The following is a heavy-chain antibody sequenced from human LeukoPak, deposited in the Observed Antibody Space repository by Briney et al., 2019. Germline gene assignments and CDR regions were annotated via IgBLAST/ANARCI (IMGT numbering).Heavy chain of an antibody. Sequence: GGSLRLSCAASGFTFSSYAMHWVRQAPGKGLEWVAVISYDGSNKYYADSVKGRFTISRDNSKNTLYLQMNSLRAEDTAVYYCARRFSGSTLDYWGQGTLVTVSS. CDR1: GFTFSSYA. J-gene: IGHJ4*02. CDR2: ISYDGSNK. V-gene: IGHV3-30*04. D-gene: IGHD6-6*01. CDR3: ARRFSGSTLDY.